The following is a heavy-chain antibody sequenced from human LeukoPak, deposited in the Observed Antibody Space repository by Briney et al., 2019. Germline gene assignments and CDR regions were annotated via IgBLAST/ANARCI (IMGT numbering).Heavy chain of an antibody. Sequence: GGSLRLSCAVSGITLSNYGMSWVRQAPGKGLEWVSAISGSGGSTYYADSVKGRFTISRDNSKNTLYLQMNSLRAEDTAVYYCAKDHGSGSYYRVFDYWGQGTLVTVSS. CDR1: GITLSNYG. J-gene: IGHJ4*02. V-gene: IGHV3-23*01. CDR3: AKDHGSGSYYRVFDY. D-gene: IGHD3-10*01. CDR2: ISGSGGST.